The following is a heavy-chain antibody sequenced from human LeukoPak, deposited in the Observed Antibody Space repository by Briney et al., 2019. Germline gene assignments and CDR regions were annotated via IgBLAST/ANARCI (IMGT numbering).Heavy chain of an antibody. D-gene: IGHD5-12*01. J-gene: IGHJ4*02. CDR3: ARDPTSGRDPTSGRPLDY. Sequence: PESLSLTSALSGGSPSGDICSWSRERARKRLEWIGRIYSRGSNTYKPSPKRRVTMSLETPKNHFSPNLSSVTAAHTPLYYSARDPTSGRDPTSGRPLDYWGQGTLVTVSS. CDR2: IYSRGSN. V-gene: IGHV4-4*07. CDR1: GGSPSGDI.